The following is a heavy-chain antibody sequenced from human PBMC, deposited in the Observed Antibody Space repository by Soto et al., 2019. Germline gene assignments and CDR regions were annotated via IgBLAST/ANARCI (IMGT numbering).Heavy chain of an antibody. J-gene: IGHJ1*01. CDR3: ARDRVASGYPEYCQH. D-gene: IGHD3-3*01. CDR1: GFTVSSNY. Sequence: EVQLVESGGGLIQPGGSLRLSCAASGFTVSSNYMSWVRQAPGKGLEWVAVIYSGGSTYYADSVKGRFTISRDNSKNTKYLQMNSLRAEDTAVYYCARDRVASGYPEYCQHWGQGTLVTVSS. V-gene: IGHV3-53*01. CDR2: IYSGGST.